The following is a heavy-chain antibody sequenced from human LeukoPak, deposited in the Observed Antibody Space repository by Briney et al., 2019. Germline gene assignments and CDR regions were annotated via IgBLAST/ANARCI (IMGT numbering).Heavy chain of an antibody. CDR1: GFTFSDYH. V-gene: IGHV3-11*04. Sequence: GGSLRLSCAASGFTFSDYHMSWVRQAPGKGLEWVSHISSSGRTIYYADSVKGRFTISRDNAKNSLYLQMNSLRAEDTAVYYCARPDCSSTSCYEFDSWGQGTLVTVSS. J-gene: IGHJ4*02. CDR2: ISSSGRTI. CDR3: ARPDCSSTSCYEFDS. D-gene: IGHD2-2*01.